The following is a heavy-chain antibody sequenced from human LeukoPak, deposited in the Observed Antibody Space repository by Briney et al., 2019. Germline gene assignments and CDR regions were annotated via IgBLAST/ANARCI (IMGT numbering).Heavy chain of an antibody. CDR3: ASQYCSSTSCYLPVDY. J-gene: IGHJ4*02. Sequence: GGSLRLSCAASGFTFSSYAMSWIRQAPGKGLEWVSYISSSGSTIYYADPVKGRFTISRDNAKNSLYLQMNSLRAEDTAVYYCASQYCSSTSCYLPVDYWGQGTLVTVSS. CDR1: GFTFSSYA. V-gene: IGHV3-11*01. D-gene: IGHD2-2*01. CDR2: ISSSGSTI.